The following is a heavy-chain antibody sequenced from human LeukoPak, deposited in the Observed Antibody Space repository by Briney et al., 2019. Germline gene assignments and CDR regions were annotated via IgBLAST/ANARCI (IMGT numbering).Heavy chain of an antibody. D-gene: IGHD3-22*01. V-gene: IGHV4-59*02. J-gene: IGHJ4*02. CDR2: IYYTGST. CDR3: VREMRDYYDSSGYYGYFDY. CDR1: GGSVSTYY. Sequence: SETLSLTCTLSGGSVSTYYWSWVRQPPGKGLEWIGYIYYTGSTDYNPSLKSRVTMSVDTSKNQFSLKLSSVTAADTAVYYCVREMRDYYDSSGYYGYFDYWGQGTLVTVSS.